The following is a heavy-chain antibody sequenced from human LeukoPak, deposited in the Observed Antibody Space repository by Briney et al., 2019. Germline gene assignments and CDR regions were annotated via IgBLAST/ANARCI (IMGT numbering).Heavy chain of an antibody. Sequence: ASVKVSFKASGYTFTGYYMHWVRQAPGQGHEWMGWINPNSGGTNYAQKFQGRVTMIRDTSISTAYMELTRLRSDDTAVYYCASPGDCSSTSCLRYWGQGTLVTVSS. V-gene: IGHV1-2*02. J-gene: IGHJ4*02. D-gene: IGHD2-2*01. CDR2: INPNSGGT. CDR3: ASPGDCSSTSCLRY. CDR1: GYTFTGYY.